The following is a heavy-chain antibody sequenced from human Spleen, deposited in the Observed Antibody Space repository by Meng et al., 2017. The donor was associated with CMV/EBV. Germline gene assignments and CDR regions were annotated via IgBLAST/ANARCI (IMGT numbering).Heavy chain of an antibody. CDR3: TRLGSSWSLDY. CDR2: IRSKANSYAT. V-gene: IGHV3-73*01. Sequence: GGYLRLSCAASGFTFSGSAMHWVRQASGKGLEWVGRIRSKANSYATAYAASVKGRFTISRDDSKNTAYLQMNSLKTEDTAVYYCTRLGSSWSLDYWGQGTLVTVSS. CDR1: GFTFSGSA. D-gene: IGHD6-13*01. J-gene: IGHJ4*02.